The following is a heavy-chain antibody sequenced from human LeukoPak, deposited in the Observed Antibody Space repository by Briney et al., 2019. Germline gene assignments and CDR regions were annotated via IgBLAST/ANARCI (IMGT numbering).Heavy chain of an antibody. V-gene: IGHV1-46*01. CDR3: ATHRYYYDSSGYYERGSPGFQH. CDR1: GYTFTSYY. CDR2: IKPSGGST. J-gene: IGHJ1*01. Sequence: ASVKGSCKASGYTFTSYYMHWVRQAPGQGGEWMGIIKPSGGSTSYAQKFQGRDTITRETTTSTVYMELSSLRSEDTAVYYCATHRYYYDSSGYYERGSPGFQHWGQGTLVPVSS. D-gene: IGHD3-22*01.